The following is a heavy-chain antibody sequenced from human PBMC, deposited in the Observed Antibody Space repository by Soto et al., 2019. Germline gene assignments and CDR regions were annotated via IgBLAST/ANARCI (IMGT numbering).Heavy chain of an antibody. Sequence: QLQLQESGSGLVKPSQTLSLTCAVSGGSISSGGYSWSWIRQPPGKGLEWIGYIYHSGSTYYNPSLKSRVTISVDRSKNQFSLKLSSVTAADTAVYYCASGGYDFWSGYLDYCGQGTLVTVSS. CDR3: ASGGYDFWSGYLDY. V-gene: IGHV4-30-2*01. CDR2: IYHSGST. J-gene: IGHJ4*02. CDR1: GGSISSGGYS. D-gene: IGHD3-3*01.